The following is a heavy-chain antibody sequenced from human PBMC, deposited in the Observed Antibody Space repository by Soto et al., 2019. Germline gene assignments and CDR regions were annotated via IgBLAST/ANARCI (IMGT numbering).Heavy chain of an antibody. CDR3: ARGGWQHLGRRYYFDY. Sequence: QVQLQQWGAGLLKPPETLSLTCAVSGGSFSGYYWSWLRQPPGKGLEWIGEINHSGSTNYNPSLKNRVTMSEDTAKNQFSLNLTSVTAADTAVYDGARGGWQHLGRRYYFDYWGQVTLVTVSS. J-gene: IGHJ4*02. CDR1: GGSFSGYY. V-gene: IGHV4-34*01. CDR2: INHSGST. D-gene: IGHD6-13*01.